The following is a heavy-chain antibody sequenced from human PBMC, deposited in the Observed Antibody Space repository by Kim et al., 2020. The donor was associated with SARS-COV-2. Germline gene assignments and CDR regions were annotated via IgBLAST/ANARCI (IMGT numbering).Heavy chain of an antibody. V-gene: IGHV3-7*03. J-gene: IGHJ4*02. Sequence: GGSLRLSCAASGFTFSNYWMSWVRQAPGKGLEWVANIKEPGTETYYVDSVKGRFTISRDNARNSLYLQMNSLRVEDTAVYYCVRAPGKGAYWPRAPGNGAYWGQGTLVTVSS. CDR1: GFTFSNYW. CDR3: VRAPGKGAYWPRAPGNGAY. CDR2: IKEPGTET. D-gene: IGHD1-1*01.